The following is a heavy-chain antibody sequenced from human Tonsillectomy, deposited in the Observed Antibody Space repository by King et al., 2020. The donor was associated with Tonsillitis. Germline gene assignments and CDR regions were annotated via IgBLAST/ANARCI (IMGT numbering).Heavy chain of an antibody. J-gene: IGHJ6*02. CDR2: SSGSGGRA. CDR1: GFTFSSFA. V-gene: IGHV3-23*04. Sequence: VQLVESGGDLVQPGGSLRVSCAASGFTFSSFAMSWVRQAPGKGLEWVSSSSGSGGRAYYADSVKGRFTISRDTSKNTLYLQMNSLRAEDTAIFYCAKSGGNDYYYGMDVWGQGTTVTVSS. CDR3: AKSGGNDYYYGMDV. D-gene: IGHD4-23*01.